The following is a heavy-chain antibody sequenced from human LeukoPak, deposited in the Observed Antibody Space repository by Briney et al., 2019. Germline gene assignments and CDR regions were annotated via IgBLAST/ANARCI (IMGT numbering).Heavy chain of an antibody. Sequence: KPGGSLRLSCAASGFTFSSYSMNWVRQAPGKGLEWVSSISSSSSYIYYADSVKGRFTISRDNAKNSLYLQMNSLRAEDTAVYYCARVMEDGNPNLSWYSSSWYLSYYYMDVWGKGTTVTVSS. D-gene: IGHD6-13*01. J-gene: IGHJ6*03. V-gene: IGHV3-21*01. CDR3: ARVMEDGNPNLSWYSSSWYLSYYYMDV. CDR2: ISSSSSYI. CDR1: GFTFSSYS.